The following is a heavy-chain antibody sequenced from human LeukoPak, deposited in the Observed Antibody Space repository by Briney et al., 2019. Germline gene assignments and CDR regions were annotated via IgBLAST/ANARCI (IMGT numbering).Heavy chain of an antibody. D-gene: IGHD3/OR15-3a*01. CDR3: VRDHYASGNFWTTFDY. Sequence: PGGSLRLSCAASGLTFSSYSMAWVRQAPGKGLEWVSGINRPPDSTFAADSVKGRFTISRDNSKNTLYLQMNSLRPDDTAVYYCVRDHYASGNFWTTFDYWGQGTLVTVSS. CDR1: GLTFSSYS. CDR2: INRPPDST. V-gene: IGHV3-23*01. J-gene: IGHJ4*02.